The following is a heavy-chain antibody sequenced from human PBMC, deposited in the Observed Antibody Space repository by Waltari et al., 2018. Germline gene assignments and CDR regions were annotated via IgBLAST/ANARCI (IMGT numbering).Heavy chain of an antibody. V-gene: IGHV1-2*06. Sequence: QVQLVQSGAEVKRPGASVMVSCKAPGYTLSGYYINWVRQAPGQGLEWMGRVNPSSGDTDYAQKFQGRVTMTRDTSINTAYLELTSLTSDDTAVYYCAKTGDFYSLEYWGQGSLVTVSS. CDR3: AKTGDFYSLEY. CDR1: GYTLSGYY. J-gene: IGHJ4*02. D-gene: IGHD3-3*01. CDR2: VNPSSGDT.